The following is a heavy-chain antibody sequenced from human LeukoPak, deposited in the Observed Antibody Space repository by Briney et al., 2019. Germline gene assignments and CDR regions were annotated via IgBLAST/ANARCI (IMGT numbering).Heavy chain of an antibody. D-gene: IGHD6-13*01. CDR2: ISSSSSYI. CDR1: GFTFSSYS. CDR3: ARDIRVAAAATPETFDY. J-gene: IGHJ4*02. Sequence: GGSLRLSCAASGFTFSSYSMNWVRRAPGKGLEWVSSISSSSSYIYYADSVKGRFTISRDNAKNSLYLQMNSLRAEDTAVYYCARDIRVAAAATPETFDYWGQGTLATVSS. V-gene: IGHV3-21*01.